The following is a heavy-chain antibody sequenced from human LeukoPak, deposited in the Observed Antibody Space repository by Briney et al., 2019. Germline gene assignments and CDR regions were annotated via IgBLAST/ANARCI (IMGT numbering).Heavy chain of an antibody. J-gene: IGHJ3*02. V-gene: IGHV4-59*08. CDR2: AYYSGTN. Sequence: PSKTLSLTCTLPGDSITKYYWNWIWQPPRKGLEWIGYAYYSGTNKYNPSLEGRVTISVDASKKHFYLNLSSVTAADTAVYYCARRRAMDRSDAFDIWGQGTMVTVSS. D-gene: IGHD2-2*03. CDR3: ARRRAMDRSDAFDI. CDR1: GDSITKYY.